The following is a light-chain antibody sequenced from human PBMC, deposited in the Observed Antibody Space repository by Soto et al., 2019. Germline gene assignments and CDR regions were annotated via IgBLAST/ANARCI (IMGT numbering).Light chain of an antibody. CDR1: QRISSSY. J-gene: IGKJ2*01. Sequence: EIVLTQSPGTLSLSPGERVTLSCRASQRISSSYLAWYQQKPGQAPRVLIYGASSRATGIPDRFSGSGSGTDFTLTISRLEPEDFAVYYCQRYGSSPMYTFGQGTKLEIK. CDR2: GAS. V-gene: IGKV3-20*01. CDR3: QRYGSSPMYT.